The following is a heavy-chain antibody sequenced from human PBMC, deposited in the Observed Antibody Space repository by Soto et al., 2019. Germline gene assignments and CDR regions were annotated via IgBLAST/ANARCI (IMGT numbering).Heavy chain of an antibody. CDR3: ARGPPVLRFFEWLYTYGMDV. V-gene: IGHV4-34*01. D-gene: IGHD3-3*01. Sequence: QVQLQQWGAGLLKPSETLSLTCAVYGGSFSGYYWSWIRQPPGKGLEWIVEINHSGSTNYNPSLKSRVTISVDTPKNQFSLKLSSVTAADTAVYYCARGPPVLRFFEWLYTYGMDVWGQGTTVTVS. CDR2: INHSGST. CDR1: GGSFSGYY. J-gene: IGHJ6*02.